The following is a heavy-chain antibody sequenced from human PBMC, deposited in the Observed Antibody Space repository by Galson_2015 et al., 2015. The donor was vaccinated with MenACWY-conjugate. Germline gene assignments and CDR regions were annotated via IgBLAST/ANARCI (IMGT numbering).Heavy chain of an antibody. Sequence: SLRLSCAASGFTFSSYSMNWVRQAPGKGLEWVSYISSTTTIYYADSVKGRFTISRDNAKNSLYLQMNSVTGEDTAVYYCARNKYGDYVFDYWGQGTLVTVSS. D-gene: IGHD4-17*01. CDR1: GFTFSSYS. V-gene: IGHV3-48*01. CDR3: ARNKYGDYVFDY. J-gene: IGHJ4*02. CDR2: ISSTTTI.